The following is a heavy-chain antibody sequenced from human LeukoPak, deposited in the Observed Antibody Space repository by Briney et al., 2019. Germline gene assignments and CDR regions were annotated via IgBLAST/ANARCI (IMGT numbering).Heavy chain of an antibody. D-gene: IGHD4-23*01. J-gene: IGHJ3*02. CDR3: ARFRWAVPDAFDI. CDR2: INHSGST. Sequence: SETLSLTCAVYGGSFSGYYWSWIRQPPGKGLEWIGEINHSGSTNYNPSLKSRVTISVDTSKNQFSLKLSSVTDADTAVYYCARFRWAVPDAFDIWGQGTMVTVSS. CDR1: GGSFSGYY. V-gene: IGHV4-34*01.